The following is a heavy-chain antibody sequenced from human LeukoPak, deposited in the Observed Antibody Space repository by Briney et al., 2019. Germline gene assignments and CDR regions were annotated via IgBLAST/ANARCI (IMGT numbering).Heavy chain of an antibody. D-gene: IGHD6-13*01. CDR3: ARGLGYSSSP. Sequence: AASVKVSCKTSGYIFTNYGITWVRQAPGQGLEWMGGIIPIFGTANYAQKFQGRVTITTDESTSTAYMELSSLRSEDTAVYYCARGLGYSSSPWGQGTLVTVSS. J-gene: IGHJ5*02. CDR1: GYIFTNYG. CDR2: IIPIFGTA. V-gene: IGHV1-69*05.